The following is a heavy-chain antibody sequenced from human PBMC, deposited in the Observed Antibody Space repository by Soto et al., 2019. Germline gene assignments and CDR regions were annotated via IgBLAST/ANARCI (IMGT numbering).Heavy chain of an antibody. CDR2: ISYDGSNK. D-gene: IGHD2-21*01. V-gene: IGHV3-30*18. Sequence: QVQLVESGGGVVQPGRSLRLSWAASGFTFSSYGMHWVRQAPGKGLEWVAVISYDGSNKYYADSVKGRFTISRDNSKNTLYLQMNSLRAEDTAVYYCAKRKYSGWFDPWGQGTLVTVSS. CDR3: AKRKYSGWFDP. CDR1: GFTFSSYG. J-gene: IGHJ5*02.